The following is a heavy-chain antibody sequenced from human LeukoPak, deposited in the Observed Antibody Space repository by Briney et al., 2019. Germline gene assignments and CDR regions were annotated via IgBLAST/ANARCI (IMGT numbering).Heavy chain of an antibody. CDR2: IYYSGSI. CDR1: GGXISSSGYY. Sequence: SETLSLTCTVSGGXISSSGYYWGWIRQPPGKGLEFIANIYYSGSIYYNPSLKSRVTISIDTSKNQFSLKLSSVTAADTAVYYCARHFAPAAATHPYYFDYWGQGTLVTVSS. J-gene: IGHJ4*02. D-gene: IGHD2-15*01. V-gene: IGHV4-39*01. CDR3: ARHFAPAAATHPYYFDY.